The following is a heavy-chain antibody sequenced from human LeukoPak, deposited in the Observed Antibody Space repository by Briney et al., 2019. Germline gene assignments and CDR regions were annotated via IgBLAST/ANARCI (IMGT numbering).Heavy chain of an antibody. V-gene: IGHV5-51*01. CDR1: GYTFTSYW. CDR3: ARGSPDYDFWSVYYFDH. J-gene: IGHJ4*02. CDR2: IYLVDSDT. Sequence: GESLKISCKGSGYTFTSYWIAWVRQMPGKGLEWMGIIYLVDSDTTYSPSFQGQVTISADKSISTAYLQWSSLKASDTAIYYCARGSPDYDFWSVYYFDHWGQGTLVSVSS. D-gene: IGHD3-3*01.